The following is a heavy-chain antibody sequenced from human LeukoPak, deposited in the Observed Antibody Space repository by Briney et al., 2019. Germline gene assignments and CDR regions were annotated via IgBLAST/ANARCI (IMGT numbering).Heavy chain of an antibody. V-gene: IGHV1-18*01. CDR1: GYTFMSHG. D-gene: IGHD3-16*01. CDR2: ISGYSSNT. J-gene: IGHJ3*02. CDR3: ARATGTWGHDGFDI. Sequence: GASVNVSCKAYGYTFMSHGITWVRQAPGQGLEWMGWISGYSSNTNYAQRLQGRVTMTTDTSTNTAYMELRSLISDDTAVYYCARATGTWGHDGFDIWGQGTMVTVSS.